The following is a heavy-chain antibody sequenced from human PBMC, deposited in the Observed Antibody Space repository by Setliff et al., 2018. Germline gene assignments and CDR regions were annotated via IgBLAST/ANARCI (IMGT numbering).Heavy chain of an antibody. CDR1: SGSIINYY. CDR2: IKYDGTT. J-gene: IGHJ6*03. D-gene: IGHD2-15*01. Sequence: SSETLSLTCTVSSGSIINYYWSWIRQPTGRPLEWIGYIKYDGTTDYNPSLDSRVTMSVDTSKNQFSLKLKSVTAADTAMYYCARGCAAGACYSDYYYYMDVWGKGTTVTVSS. CDR3: ARGCAAGACYSDYYYYMDV. V-gene: IGHV4-59*01.